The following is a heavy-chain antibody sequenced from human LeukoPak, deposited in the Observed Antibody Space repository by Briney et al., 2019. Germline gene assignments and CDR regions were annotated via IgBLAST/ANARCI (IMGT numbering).Heavy chain of an antibody. CDR3: AKESVAGDAFDI. CDR1: GFTFSYYA. Sequence: GGSLRLSCAASGFTFSYYAMSWVRQAHGKGLEWVSAIIGSGGSTYYADSVKGRFTISRDNSKNTLSLQMNSLRAEDTAVYYCAKESVAGDAFDIWGQGTMVTVSS. V-gene: IGHV3-23*01. D-gene: IGHD6-19*01. CDR2: IIGSGGST. J-gene: IGHJ3*02.